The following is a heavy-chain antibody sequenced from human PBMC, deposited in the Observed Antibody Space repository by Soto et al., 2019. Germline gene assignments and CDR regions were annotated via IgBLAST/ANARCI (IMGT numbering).Heavy chain of an antibody. CDR1: GGSFSTYY. J-gene: IGHJ6*02. CDR3: ASETRVYYYSDGGTNGMDV. D-gene: IGHD3-22*01. Sequence: SETLSLTCTVSGGSFSTYYWSWIRQPPGKGLEWIGYIYYTGSTNYNPSLKSRVTISVDTSKNQFSLKLSSVTAADTAVYYCASETRVYYYSDGGTNGMDVWGQGTTVTV. V-gene: IGHV4-59*12. CDR2: IYYTGST.